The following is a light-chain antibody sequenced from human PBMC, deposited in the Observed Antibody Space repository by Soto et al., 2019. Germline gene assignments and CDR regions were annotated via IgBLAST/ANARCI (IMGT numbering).Light chain of an antibody. J-gene: IGKJ1*01. CDR1: ESISNW. V-gene: IGKV1-5*01. Sequence: DIQMTQSRSTVPASVGDRVSITCRASESISNWLAWYQQKPGTAPKVLIYHASNLQSGVPSRFSGSGSGTEFTLTISSLQPDYFAIYYCQQYNSYAFGQGTKVDIK. CDR2: HAS. CDR3: QQYNSYA.